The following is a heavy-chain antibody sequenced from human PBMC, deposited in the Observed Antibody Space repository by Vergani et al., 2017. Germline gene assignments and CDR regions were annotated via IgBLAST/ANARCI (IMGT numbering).Heavy chain of an antibody. CDR3: ARCLWSNYYYYGMDV. V-gene: IGHV3-30*03. Sequence: QVQLVESGGGVVQPGRSLRLSCAASGFTFSSYGMHWVRQAPGKGLEWVAVISYDGSNKYYADSVKGRFTISRDNSKNTLYLQMNSLRAEDTAVYYCARCLWSNYYYYGMDVWGQGTTVTVSS. CDR1: GFTFSSYG. J-gene: IGHJ6*02. CDR2: ISYDGSNK. D-gene: IGHD3-10*01.